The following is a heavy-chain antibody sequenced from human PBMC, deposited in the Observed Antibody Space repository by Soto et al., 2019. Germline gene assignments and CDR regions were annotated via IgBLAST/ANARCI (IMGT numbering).Heavy chain of an antibody. Sequence: SETLSLTCTVSGGSISSYYWSWIRQPPGKGLEWIGYIYYSGSTNYNPSLKSRVTISVDTSKNQFSLKLSSVTAADTAVYYCARGTYGSGSYPPLGYMDVWGKGTTVTVSS. CDR1: GGSISSYY. CDR2: IYYSGST. J-gene: IGHJ6*03. V-gene: IGHV4-59*01. CDR3: ARGTYGSGSYPPLGYMDV. D-gene: IGHD3-10*01.